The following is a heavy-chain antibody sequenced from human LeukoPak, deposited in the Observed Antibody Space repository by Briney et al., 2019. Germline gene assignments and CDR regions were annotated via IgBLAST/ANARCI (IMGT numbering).Heavy chain of an antibody. J-gene: IGHJ4*02. D-gene: IGHD6-13*01. CDR2: IYPGDSDT. Sequence: GESLKISCKGSGYNFTTYWIGWVRQMPGKGLEWMGIIYPGDSDTRYSPSFQGQVSISADKSISTAYLQWNSLKASDTAINYCARQPTIASLRRFFDSWGQGTLVTVSS. V-gene: IGHV5-51*01. CDR3: ARQPTIASLRRFFDS. CDR1: GYNFTTYW.